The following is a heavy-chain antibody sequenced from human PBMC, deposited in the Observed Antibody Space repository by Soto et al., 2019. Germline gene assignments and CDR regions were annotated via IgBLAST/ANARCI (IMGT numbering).Heavy chain of an antibody. Sequence: GESLSLSCATSGFIFGSYARNWVRQAPGKGLEWVSVISGSGGFTDYTASVKGRFTTFRDNTRQTLHLQMNSLRADDTAEYYGAKLGGSSAYHTPMDYWGQGTLVTVSS. CDR3: AKLGGSSAYHTPMDY. J-gene: IGHJ4*02. CDR2: ISGSGGFT. V-gene: IGHV3-23*01. CDR1: GFIFGSYA. D-gene: IGHD3-3*01.